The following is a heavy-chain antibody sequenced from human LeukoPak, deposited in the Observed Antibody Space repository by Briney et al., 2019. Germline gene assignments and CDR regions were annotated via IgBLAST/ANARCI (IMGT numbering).Heavy chain of an antibody. J-gene: IGHJ6*02. V-gene: IGHV7-4-1*02. D-gene: IGHD2-15*01. CDR3: AREVGLRGGYYYYGMDV. Sequence: ASVKVSCKASGYTFTSYAMHWVRQAPGQGLEWMGWINTNTGNPTYAQGFTGRFVFSLDTSVSTAYLQISSLKAEDTAVYYCAREVGLRGGYYYYGMDVWGQGTTVTVSS. CDR1: GYTFTSYA. CDR2: INTNTGNP.